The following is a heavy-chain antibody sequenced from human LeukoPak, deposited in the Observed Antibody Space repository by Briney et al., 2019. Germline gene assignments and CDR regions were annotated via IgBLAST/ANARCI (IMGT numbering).Heavy chain of an antibody. CDR1: GGSINSRNNY. D-gene: IGHD1-7*01. Sequence: PSETLSLTCTVPGGSINSRNNYWGWIRQPPGKGLEWIAIISDTGTTYYSPSLKSRLTISVDTSKNQFSLTLSSVTAADTAVYYCARRNYPYYFDYWGQGTLVTVSS. CDR2: ISDTGTT. J-gene: IGHJ4*02. CDR3: ARRNYPYYFDY. V-gene: IGHV4-39*01.